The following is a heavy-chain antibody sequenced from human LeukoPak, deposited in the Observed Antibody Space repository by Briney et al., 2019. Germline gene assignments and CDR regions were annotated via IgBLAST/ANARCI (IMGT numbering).Heavy chain of an antibody. CDR2: IYYDGST. CDR1: GRSITITNYY. D-gene: IGHD6-13*01. V-gene: IGHV4-39*07. Sequence: SETLSLTCTVSGRSITITNYYWGWLRQAPGKGREWVGNIYYDGSTYYHPSLKSRVTISLDTSRNQFSLKLSSGTAADTAGYYCARDLGSSSWYQSYYYYYMDVWGKGTTVTVSS. J-gene: IGHJ6*03. CDR3: ARDLGSSSWYQSYYYYYMDV.